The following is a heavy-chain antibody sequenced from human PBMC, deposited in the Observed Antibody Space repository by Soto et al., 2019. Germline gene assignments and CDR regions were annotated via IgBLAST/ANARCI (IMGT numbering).Heavy chain of an antibody. J-gene: IGHJ3*02. CDR1: GAPLSTYG. V-gene: IGHV1-69*06. CDR2: IIHMFGTT. D-gene: IGHD1-20*01. CDR3: ARDPSKYNWTDWGAFDI. Sequence: SVKVSFKASGAPLSTYGFTLVRQAPGQGLEWIGGIIHMFGTTNYAQRFHGRVTITADKSTSTAYMELSSLRSEDTAVYYCARDPSKYNWTDWGAFDIWGQGTLVTVSS.